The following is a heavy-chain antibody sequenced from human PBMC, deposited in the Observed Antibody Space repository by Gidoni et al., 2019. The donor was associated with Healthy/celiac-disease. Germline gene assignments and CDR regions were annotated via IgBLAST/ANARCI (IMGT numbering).Heavy chain of an antibody. Sequence: QVQLQESDLGLVKPSETLSLTCTVSGGSISSYYWSWIRQPAGKGLEWIGRIYPSGSNNYNTSLKSRVTMSVDTSKNQFSLKLSSVTAADTAVYYCARASSGSYYGTEDYWGQGTLXTVSS. CDR3: ARASSGSYYGTEDY. CDR1: GGSISSYY. V-gene: IGHV4-4*07. D-gene: IGHD1-26*01. CDR2: IYPSGSN. J-gene: IGHJ4*02.